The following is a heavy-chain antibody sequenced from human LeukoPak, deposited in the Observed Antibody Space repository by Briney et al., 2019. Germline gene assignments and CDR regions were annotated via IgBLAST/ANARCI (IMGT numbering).Heavy chain of an antibody. D-gene: IGHD4-17*01. CDR2: ISSSGSTI. CDR1: GFTFSSYE. Sequence: PGGSLRLSCAASGFTFSSYEMNWVRQAPGKGLEWVSYISSSGSTIYYADSVKGRFTISRDNAKNSLYLQMNSLRAEDTAVYYCAGGMTTVTNDAFDIWGQGTMVTVSS. CDR3: AGGMTTVTNDAFDI. J-gene: IGHJ3*02. V-gene: IGHV3-48*03.